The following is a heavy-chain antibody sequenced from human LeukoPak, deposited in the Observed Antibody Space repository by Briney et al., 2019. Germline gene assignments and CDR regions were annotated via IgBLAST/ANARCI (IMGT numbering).Heavy chain of an antibody. D-gene: IGHD3-16*01. J-gene: IGHJ4*01. Sequence: SGTLSLTCAVSGGSISSRNWWSWVRQPPGKGLEWIGQIYLGGRTDYNPSLKSRVTISVDKSKNQFSLKLDSVTAADTAVYYCARHLGWAFDYWGHGTLVTVSS. CDR2: IYLGGRT. CDR3: ARHLGWAFDY. V-gene: IGHV4-4*02. CDR1: GGSISSRNW.